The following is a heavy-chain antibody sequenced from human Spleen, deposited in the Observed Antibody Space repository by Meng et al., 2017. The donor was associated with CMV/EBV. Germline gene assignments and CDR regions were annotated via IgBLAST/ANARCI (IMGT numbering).Heavy chain of an antibody. V-gene: IGHV3-11*04. CDR2: IDTTGSIT. Sequence: GESLKISCAASGFTFSDYYMTWIRQAPGKGLEWVSYIDTTGSITAYADSVKGRFTVSRDNARNSLYLQMNSLRDEDTAVYYCVGDGGGSHTKYFHNWGQGTLVTVSS. J-gene: IGHJ1*01. CDR1: GFTFSDYY. D-gene: IGHD1-26*01. CDR3: VGDGGGSHTKYFHN.